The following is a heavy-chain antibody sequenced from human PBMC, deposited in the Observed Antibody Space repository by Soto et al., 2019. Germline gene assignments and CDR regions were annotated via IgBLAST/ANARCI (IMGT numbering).Heavy chain of an antibody. CDR1: GFTFSSYA. CDR3: AKTLGGLLWFGELVYLAY. D-gene: IGHD3-10*01. Sequence: QLGGSLRLSCAASGFTFSSYAMSWVRQAPGKGLEWVSAISGSGGSTYYADSVKGRFTISRDNSKNTLYLQMNSLRAEDTAVYYCAKTLGGLLWFGELVYLAYWGQGTLVTVSS. J-gene: IGHJ4*02. V-gene: IGHV3-23*01. CDR2: ISGSGGST.